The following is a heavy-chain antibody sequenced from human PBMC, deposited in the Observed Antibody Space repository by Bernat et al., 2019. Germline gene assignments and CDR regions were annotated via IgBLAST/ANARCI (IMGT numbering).Heavy chain of an antibody. V-gene: IGHV4-34*01. CDR1: GGSFSGYY. D-gene: IGHD6-25*01. J-gene: IGHJ5*02. Sequence: QVQLQQWGAGLLKPSETLSLTCAVYGGSFSGYYWSWIRQPPGKGLEWIGEINHSGSTNYNPSLKSRVTISVDTSKNQFYLKLSSVTAADTAVYYCASRKQRGWFDPWGQGTLVTVSS. CDR3: ASRKQRGWFDP. CDR2: INHSGST.